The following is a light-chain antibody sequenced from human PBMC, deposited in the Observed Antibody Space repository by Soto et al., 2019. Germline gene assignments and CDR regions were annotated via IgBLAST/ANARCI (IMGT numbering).Light chain of an antibody. CDR1: QSVSSY. CDR3: QQRSNWPCT. Sequence: EIVLTQSPVTLSLSPGERATLSCRASQSVSSYLAWYQQKPGQDPRLLIYDASNRATGIPARFSGSGSGTDFTLTISSLEPEDFAVYYGQQRSNWPCTFGGGTKVEIK. J-gene: IGKJ4*02. V-gene: IGKV3-11*01. CDR2: DAS.